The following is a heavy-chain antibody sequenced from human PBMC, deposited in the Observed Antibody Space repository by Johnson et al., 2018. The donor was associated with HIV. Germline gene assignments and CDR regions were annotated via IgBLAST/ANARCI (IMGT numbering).Heavy chain of an antibody. Sequence: QVQLVESGGGVVRPGGSLRLSSAASGFTFSKCDMHWVRQATGEGLQWVAVMSYDGSNKYYADSVKGRFTISRDNSKNTLYLQMNSLRAEDTAVYYCARGIAVSNWVDIWGQGTMVTVSS. V-gene: IGHV3-30*03. CDR2: MSYDGSNK. CDR3: ARGIAVSNWVDI. J-gene: IGHJ3*02. CDR1: GFTFSKCD. D-gene: IGHD6-19*01.